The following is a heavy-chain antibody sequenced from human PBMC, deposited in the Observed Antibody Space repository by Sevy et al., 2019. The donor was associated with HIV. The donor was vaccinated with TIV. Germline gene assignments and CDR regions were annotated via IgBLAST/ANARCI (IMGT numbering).Heavy chain of an antibody. J-gene: IGHJ6*02. D-gene: IGHD2-8*01. CDR1: GFSFSSYS. CDR3: ARVGCTNGVCYQGYYYYAMDV. Sequence: GGSLRLSCAASGFSFSSYSINWVRQAPGKGLEWVSFISTSSNNIYYADSVKGGFTISRDNAKNSMYLQMNSLRAEDTAVYYCARVGCTNGVCYQGYYYYAMDVWGQGTTVTVSS. V-gene: IGHV3-21*01. CDR2: ISTSSNNI.